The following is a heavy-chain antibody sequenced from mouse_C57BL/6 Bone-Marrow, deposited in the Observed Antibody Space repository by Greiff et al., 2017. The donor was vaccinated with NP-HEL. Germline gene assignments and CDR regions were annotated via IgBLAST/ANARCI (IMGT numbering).Heavy chain of an antibody. J-gene: IGHJ2*01. CDR2: IDPSDSYT. CDR3: ARSERIYYYGSSLGY. D-gene: IGHD1-1*01. V-gene: IGHV1-50*01. CDR1: GYTFTSYW. Sequence: VQLQQPGAELVKPGASVKLSCKASGYTFTSYWMQWVKQRPGQGLEWIGEIDPSDSYTNYNQKFKGKATLTVDTSSSTAYMQLSSLTSEASAVYYCARSERIYYYGSSLGYWGQGTTLTVSS.